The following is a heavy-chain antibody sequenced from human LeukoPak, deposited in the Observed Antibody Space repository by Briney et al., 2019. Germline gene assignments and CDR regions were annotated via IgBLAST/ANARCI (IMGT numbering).Heavy chain of an antibody. D-gene: IGHD5-24*01. CDR3: AKKMDDAFDI. J-gene: IGHJ3*02. CDR1: GFTFSSYS. CDR2: ISSSSAYI. Sequence: GGSLRLSCAASGFTFSSYSMNWVRQAPGKRLEWVSFISSSSAYISYANSVNGRFTISRDNAKTSLYLQMNNLRAEDTAVYYCAKKMDDAFDIWGQGTMVTVSS. V-gene: IGHV3-21*01.